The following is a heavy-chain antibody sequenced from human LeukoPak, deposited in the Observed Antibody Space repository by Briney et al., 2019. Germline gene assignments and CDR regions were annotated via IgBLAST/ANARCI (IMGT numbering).Heavy chain of an antibody. Sequence: PGRSLRLSCAASGFTFSSYAMHWVRQAPGKGLEWVAVISYDGSNKYYADSVKGRFTISRDNSKNTLYLQMNSLRAEDTALYYCARDGHGVPLDYWGQGTLVTVSP. V-gene: IGHV3-30-3*01. CDR1: GFTFSSYA. CDR3: ARDGHGVPLDY. CDR2: ISYDGSNK. D-gene: IGHD4-17*01. J-gene: IGHJ4*02.